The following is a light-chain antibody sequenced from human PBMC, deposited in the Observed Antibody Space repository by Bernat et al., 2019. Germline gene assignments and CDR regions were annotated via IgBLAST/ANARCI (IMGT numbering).Light chain of an antibody. J-gene: IGKJ1*01. Sequence: DIQMTQSPSSVSASVGDRVTITCRASQGINNWLAWYQQKPGKAPNLLISVASSLQSGVPSRFSGSGFGTDFTLTISSLQPEDFATYYCQQAHSSPRTFGQGTKVEI. CDR3: QQAHSSPRT. CDR1: QGINNW. CDR2: VAS. V-gene: IGKV1-12*01.